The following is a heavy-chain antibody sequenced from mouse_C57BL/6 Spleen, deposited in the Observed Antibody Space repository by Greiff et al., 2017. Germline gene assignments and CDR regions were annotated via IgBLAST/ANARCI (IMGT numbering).Heavy chain of an antibody. D-gene: IGHD1-1*01. Sequence: QVQLQQPGAELVRPGSSVKLSCKASGYTFTSYWMHWVKQRPIQGLEWIGNIDPSDSETHYNQKFKDKATLTVDKSSSTAYMQLSSLTSEDSAVYYGARDYYGSHYFDDWGQGTTLTVSS. J-gene: IGHJ2*01. CDR3: ARDYYGSHYFDD. CDR2: IDPSDSET. V-gene: IGHV1-52*01. CDR1: GYTFTSYW.